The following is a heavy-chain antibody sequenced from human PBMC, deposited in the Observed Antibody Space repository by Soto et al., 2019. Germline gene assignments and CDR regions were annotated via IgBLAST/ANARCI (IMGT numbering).Heavy chain of an antibody. CDR1: GGSISSGDYY. V-gene: IGHV4-30-2*01. J-gene: IGHJ5*02. CDR2: IYHSGST. Sequence: SETLSLTCTVSGGSISSGDYYWSWIRQHPGKGLEWIGYIYHSGSTYYNPSLKSRVTISVDRSKNQFSLKLSSVTAADTAVYYCARGRSEWWFDPWGQGTLVTVSS. CDR3: ARGRSEWWFDP. D-gene: IGHD2-8*01.